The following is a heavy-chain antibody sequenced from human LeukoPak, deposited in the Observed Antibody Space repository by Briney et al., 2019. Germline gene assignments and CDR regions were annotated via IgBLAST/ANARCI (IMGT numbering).Heavy chain of an antibody. D-gene: IGHD6-6*01. CDR1: GYTFTSYD. V-gene: IGHV1-8*01. CDR2: MNPNSGNT. CDR3: ARASRGIAARRFDAFDI. J-gene: IGHJ3*02. Sequence: ASVKVSCKASGYTFTSYDINWVRQATGQGLEWMGWMNPNSGNTGYAQKFQGRVTMTRNTSISTAYMELSSLRSEDTAVYYCARASRGIAARRFDAFDIWGQGTMVTVSS.